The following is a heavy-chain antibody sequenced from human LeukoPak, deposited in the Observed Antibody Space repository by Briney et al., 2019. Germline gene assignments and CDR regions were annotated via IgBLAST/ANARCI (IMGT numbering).Heavy chain of an antibody. Sequence: GGSLRLSCAASGFTFSNYWMSWVRQAPGKGLQWVANIKQDGSEKYYVDSVKGRFTISRDNAKKSLYLQMNSLRAEDTAVYYCARDSGYNAFDIWGQGTMVTVSS. J-gene: IGHJ3*02. CDR1: GFTFSNYW. V-gene: IGHV3-7*01. CDR3: ARDSGYNAFDI. CDR2: IKQDGSEK. D-gene: IGHD5-12*01.